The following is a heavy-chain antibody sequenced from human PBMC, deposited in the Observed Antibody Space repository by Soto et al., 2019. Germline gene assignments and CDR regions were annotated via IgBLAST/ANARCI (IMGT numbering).Heavy chain of an antibody. J-gene: IGHJ4*01. CDR2: ITPIFGTP. D-gene: IGHD6-13*01. Sequence: ASVKVSCKASGGSFSTYAFNWLRQAPGQGLEWLGAITPIFGTPNYAQKFQGRVTISADDSTSKLYLELRSLKYDDTAIYYCAGAAASGLFWGQGSLVTVSS. CDR1: GGSFSTYA. CDR3: AGAAASGLF. V-gene: IGHV1-69*13.